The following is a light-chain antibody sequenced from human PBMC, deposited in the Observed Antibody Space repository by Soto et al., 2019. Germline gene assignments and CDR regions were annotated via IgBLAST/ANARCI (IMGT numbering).Light chain of an antibody. Sequence: DTQMTQSPSSLSASVGDRVTITCQASQDISNYLNWYQQKPGKAPKLLIYAASTLQSGVPSRFSGSGSGTDFTLTISCLQSEDFATYHCQQYYSFPWTFGQGTK. J-gene: IGKJ1*01. CDR3: QQYYSFPWT. CDR1: QDISNY. V-gene: IGKV1-33*01. CDR2: AAS.